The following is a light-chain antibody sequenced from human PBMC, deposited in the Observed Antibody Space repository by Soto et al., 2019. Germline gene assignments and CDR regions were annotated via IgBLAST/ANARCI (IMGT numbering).Light chain of an antibody. V-gene: IGKV3-11*01. CDR2: DAS. CDR1: QSVSSY. CDR3: QQRSTRWT. J-gene: IGKJ1*01. Sequence: EIVLTQSPATLSLSPGERATLSCRASQSVSSYLAWYQQKPGQAPRLLIYDASSRATGIPARFSGSGSGTDFTLTISSLEPEDFAVYYCQQRSTRWTFGQGTKVEIK.